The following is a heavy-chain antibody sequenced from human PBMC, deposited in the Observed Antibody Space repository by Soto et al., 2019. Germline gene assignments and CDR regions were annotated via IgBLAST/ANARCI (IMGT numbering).Heavy chain of an antibody. J-gene: IGHJ4*02. CDR3: ARDHGGGGLTLEY. CDR1: GFIFSDYY. D-gene: IGHD3-16*01. Sequence: DLEESGGGLVKPGGSLRLSCTASGFIFSDYYMSWIRQAPGKGLEWVSDISNSGRIAHHADSVEGRFTISRDNAKDSLYLQMNSLRPEDSAIYYCARDHGGGGLTLEYWGQGTLVTVSS. CDR2: ISNSGRIA. V-gene: IGHV3-11*01.